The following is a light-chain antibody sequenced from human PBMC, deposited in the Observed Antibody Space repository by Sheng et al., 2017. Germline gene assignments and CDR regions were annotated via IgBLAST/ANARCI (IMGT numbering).Light chain of an antibody. Sequence: EIVLTQSPGTLSLSPGERATLSCRASQSVSSYLAWYQQKPGQAPRLLIYDASNRATGIPARFSGSGSGTDFTLTISRLEPEDFAVYFCQQYGSSLWTFGQGTKVEIK. CDR3: QQYGSSLWT. J-gene: IGKJ1*01. V-gene: IGKV3-20*01. CDR1: QSVSSY. CDR2: DAS.